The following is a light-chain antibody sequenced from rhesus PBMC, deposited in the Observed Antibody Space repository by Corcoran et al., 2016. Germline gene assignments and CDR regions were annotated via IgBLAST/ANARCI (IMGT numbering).Light chain of an antibody. Sequence: QAALTQPPSVSGSPGQSVTISCTGTNSDIGGYNYVSWYRQHPGTAPKVIISEVSKRASGVSDRLSGSKSGNTASLTISGLQAEDEADYFCSSHAGSDTDYVFGSWTRLTVL. V-gene: IGLV2-32*02. J-gene: IGLJ1*01. CDR1: NSDIGGYNY. CDR2: EVS. CDR3: SSHAGSDTDYV.